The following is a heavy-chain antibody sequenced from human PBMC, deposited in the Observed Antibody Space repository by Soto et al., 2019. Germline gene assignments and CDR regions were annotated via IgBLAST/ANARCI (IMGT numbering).Heavy chain of an antibody. J-gene: IGHJ4*02. CDR2: IVVGSGNT. Sequence: GASVKVSCKASGFTFTSSAMQWVRQARGQRLEWIGWIVVGSGNTNYAQKFQERVTITRDMSTSTAYMELSSLRSKDTAVYYRAADHAAARLFYWGQGTLVTVSS. D-gene: IGHD6-6*01. V-gene: IGHV1-58*02. CDR3: AADHAAARLFY. CDR1: GFTFTSSA.